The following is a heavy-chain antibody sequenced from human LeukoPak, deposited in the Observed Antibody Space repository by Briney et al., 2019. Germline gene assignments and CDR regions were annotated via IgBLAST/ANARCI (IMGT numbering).Heavy chain of an antibody. CDR2: ISWNSGYI. V-gene: IGHV3-9*01. Sequence: GGSLRLSCAASGFSFEDYAMHWVRQAPGKGLEWVSAISWNSGYIGYADSVKGRFTISRDNAKNSLYLQMNSLRAEDTAVYYCARDDSSGYYQYFQHWGQGTLVTVSS. J-gene: IGHJ1*01. CDR3: ARDDSSGYYQYFQH. D-gene: IGHD3-22*01. CDR1: GFSFEDYA.